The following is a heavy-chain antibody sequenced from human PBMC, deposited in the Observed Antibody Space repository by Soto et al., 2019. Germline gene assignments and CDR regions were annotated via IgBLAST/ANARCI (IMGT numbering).Heavy chain of an antibody. CDR3: ASCERFPRVGVDYYALDV. CDR1: GFTINRND. J-gene: IGHJ6*02. Sequence: QVHLVESGGGVVQPGGSLRLSCAASGFTINRNDMYWVRQAPGKGLEWVAVMSFDGNHQHYAESVKGRFTISRDNSKNTLSLEMNSLRRDDTAVYYCASCERFPRVGVDYYALDVWGQGTTVIVSS. D-gene: IGHD3-3*01. CDR2: MSFDGNHQ. V-gene: IGHV3-30*03.